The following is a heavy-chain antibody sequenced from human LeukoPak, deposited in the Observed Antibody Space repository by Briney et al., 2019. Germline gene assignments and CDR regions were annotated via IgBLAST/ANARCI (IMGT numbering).Heavy chain of an antibody. D-gene: IGHD3-3*01. CDR3: ARQTTIFGQIDY. Sequence: SETLSLTCSVSGGSIRSSYWSWIRQPPGKGLEWTGYIYANGSTNCNPSLKSRITLAVDTSKNQFSLKLSSVTAADTAVYYCARQTTIFGQIDYWGQGTLVTVSS. V-gene: IGHV4-4*09. J-gene: IGHJ4*02. CDR1: GGSIRSSY. CDR2: IYANGST.